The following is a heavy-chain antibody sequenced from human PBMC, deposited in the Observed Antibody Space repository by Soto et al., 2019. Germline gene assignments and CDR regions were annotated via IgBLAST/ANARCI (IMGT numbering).Heavy chain of an antibody. J-gene: IGHJ4*02. CDR1: GFTFSSYA. Sequence: PGGSLRLSCAASGFTFSSYAMSWVRQAPGKGLEWVSAISGSGGSTYYADSVKGRFTISRDNSKNTLYLQMNSLRAEDTAVYYCAKGGGTRAPFWSGYYHFDYWGQGTLVTVSS. V-gene: IGHV3-23*01. D-gene: IGHD3-3*01. CDR2: ISGSGGST. CDR3: AKGGGTRAPFWSGYYHFDY.